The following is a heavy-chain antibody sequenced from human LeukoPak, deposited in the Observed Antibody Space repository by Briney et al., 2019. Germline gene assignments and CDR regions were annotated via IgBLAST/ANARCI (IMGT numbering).Heavy chain of an antibody. Sequence: GGSLRLSCAASGFTFSSYAMSWVRQAPGKGLEWVSGIRASGGSTYYADSVKGRFTIPRDNSKNTLSLQMNTLRAEDTAVYYCAKENPVGGTNYFDYWGQGTLVTVSS. CDR3: AKENPVGGTNYFDY. D-gene: IGHD1-26*01. V-gene: IGHV3-23*01. J-gene: IGHJ4*02. CDR2: IRASGGST. CDR1: GFTFSSYA.